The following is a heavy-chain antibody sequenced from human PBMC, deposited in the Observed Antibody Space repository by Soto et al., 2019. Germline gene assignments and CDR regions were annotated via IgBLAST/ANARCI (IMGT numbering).Heavy chain of an antibody. D-gene: IGHD2-2*02. Sequence: SETLSLTCTVSGGSISSSNYYWGWIRQPPGKGLEWIGSIYYSGSTYYYPSPKSRVTISVDTSKNQFALKLSSVTAADTAVYYCARHWLYTNWFDPWGQGTLVTV. V-gene: IGHV4-39*01. CDR1: GGSISSSNYY. CDR3: ARHWLYTNWFDP. CDR2: IYYSGST. J-gene: IGHJ5*02.